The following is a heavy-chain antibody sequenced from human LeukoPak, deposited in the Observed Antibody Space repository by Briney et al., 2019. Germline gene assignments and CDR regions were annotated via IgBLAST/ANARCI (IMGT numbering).Heavy chain of an antibody. CDR3: ARGFLGGYSYANLYYFDY. Sequence: SETLSLTCAVYGGSFSGYYWSWIRQPPGKGLEWIGEINRSGSTNYNPSLKSRVTISVDTSKNQFSLKLSSVTAADTAVYYCARGFLGGYSYANLYYFDYWGQGTLVTVSS. CDR2: INRSGST. CDR1: GGSFSGYY. V-gene: IGHV4-34*01. D-gene: IGHD5-18*01. J-gene: IGHJ4*02.